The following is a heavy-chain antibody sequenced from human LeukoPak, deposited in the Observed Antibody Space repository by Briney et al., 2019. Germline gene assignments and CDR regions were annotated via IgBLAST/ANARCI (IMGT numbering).Heavy chain of an antibody. V-gene: IGHV4-4*02. J-gene: IGHJ4*02. CDR3: ARDGPYCSGGSCLDY. D-gene: IGHD2-15*01. Sequence: SGTLSLTCAVSGGSISSSNWWSWVRQSPGKGLEWIGEIYHSGSTNYNPSLKSRVTISVDKSKNQFSLKLSSVTAADTAVYYCARDGPYCSGGSCLDYWGQGTLVTVSS. CDR2: IYHSGST. CDR1: GGSISSSNW.